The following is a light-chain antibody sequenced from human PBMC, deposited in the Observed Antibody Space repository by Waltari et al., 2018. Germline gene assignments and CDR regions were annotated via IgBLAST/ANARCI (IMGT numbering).Light chain of an antibody. CDR2: DVS. Sequence: QSALTQPASVSGSPGQSITISCTGTSSDVGGYNYVSWYQQHPGKAPKLMIYDVSKLPSGVSKRFSGSKSGNTASLTISGLQAEDEADDYCSSYTSSSTLGVFGGGTKLTVL. J-gene: IGLJ3*02. CDR3: SSYTSSSTLGV. V-gene: IGLV2-14*01. CDR1: SSDVGGYNY.